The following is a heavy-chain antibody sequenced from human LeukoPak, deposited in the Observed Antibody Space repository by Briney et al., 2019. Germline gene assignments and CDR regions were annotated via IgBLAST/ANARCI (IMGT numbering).Heavy chain of an antibody. CDR1: GGSISSYY. D-gene: IGHD4-23*01. V-gene: IGHV4-59*08. J-gene: IGHJ4*02. Sequence: SETLSLTCTVSGGSISSYYWSWIRQPPGKGLEWIGYIYYSGSTNCNPSLKSRVTISVDTSKNQFSLKLSSVTAADTAVYYCATTVVTSGPYYFDYWGQGTLVTVSS. CDR3: ATTVVTSGPYYFDY. CDR2: IYYSGST.